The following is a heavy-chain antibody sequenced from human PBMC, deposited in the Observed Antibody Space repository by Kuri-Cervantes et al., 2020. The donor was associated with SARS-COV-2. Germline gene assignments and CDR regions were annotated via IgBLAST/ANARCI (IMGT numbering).Heavy chain of an antibody. CDR3: ARASGYYYGSGSHLDYYGMDV. D-gene: IGHD3-10*01. J-gene: IGHJ6*02. CDR1: GGSFSGYY. CDR2: INHSGST. V-gene: IGHV4-34*01. Sequence: GSLRLSCAVYGGSFSGYYWSWIRQPPGKGLEWIGEINHSGSTNYNPPLKSRVTISVDTSKNQFSLKLSSVTAADTAVYYCARASGYYYGSGSHLDYYGMDVWGQGTTVTVSS.